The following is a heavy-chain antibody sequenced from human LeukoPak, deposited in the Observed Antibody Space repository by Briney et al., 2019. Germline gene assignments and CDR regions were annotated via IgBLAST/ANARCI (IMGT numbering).Heavy chain of an antibody. CDR3: ARVYNDKYYYYYMDV. D-gene: IGHD3-9*01. CDR1: GFTLRRYW. CDR2: INQDGSEK. J-gene: IGHJ6*03. Sequence: PGGSLRLSCAGSGFTLRRYWMNCVGPAPGKTREWVAYINQDGSEKYCVESVKGRFTISRDNDKNSLYLQMNRLGAENAAVYYGARVYNDKYYYYYMDVWGKGTTVTVSS. V-gene: IGHV3-7*01.